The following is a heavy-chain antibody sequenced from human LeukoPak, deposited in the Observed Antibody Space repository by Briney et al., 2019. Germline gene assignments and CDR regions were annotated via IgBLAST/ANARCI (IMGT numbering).Heavy chain of an antibody. CDR3: ARDSPYYDILTGSTFDY. CDR1: GFTFSHYA. V-gene: IGHV3-30-3*01. Sequence: GRSLRLSCAASGFTFSHYAMHWVRQAPGKGLEWVAVISYHGIDKYYADSVKGRFTISRDNSKNTLYLQMNSLRAEDTAVYYCARDSPYYDILTGSTFDYWGQGTLVTVSS. J-gene: IGHJ4*02. CDR2: ISYHGIDK. D-gene: IGHD3-9*01.